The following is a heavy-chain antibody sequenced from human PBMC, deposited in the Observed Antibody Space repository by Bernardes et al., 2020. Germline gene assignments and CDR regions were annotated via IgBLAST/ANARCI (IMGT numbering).Heavy chain of an antibody. J-gene: IGHJ4*02. CDR1: GGSISSYY. CDR2: IYYSGST. CDR3: ARVPGDSPGPEEYYFDY. Sequence: SETLSLTCTVSGGSISSYYWSWIRQPPGKGLEWIGYIYYSGSTNYNPSLKSRVTISVDTSKNQFSLKLSSVTAADTAVYYCARVPGDSPGPEEYYFDYWGQGTLVTVSS. V-gene: IGHV4-59*01. D-gene: IGHD2-21*02.